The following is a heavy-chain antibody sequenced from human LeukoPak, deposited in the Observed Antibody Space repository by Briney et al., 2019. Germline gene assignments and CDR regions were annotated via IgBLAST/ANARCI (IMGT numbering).Heavy chain of an antibody. Sequence: SETVSLTCTFSGGSISNSSDYWAWIRQPPGKGLEWIGRISYSCSTYYNPSLKSRVTLSVDTSQKLFSLKLNSVTATDTSVYYCASVQLVLGDAFDIWGHGTMVTVSS. CDR2: ISYSCST. J-gene: IGHJ3*02. CDR3: ASVQLVLGDAFDI. D-gene: IGHD1-1*01. V-gene: IGHV4-39*01. CDR1: GGSISNSSDY.